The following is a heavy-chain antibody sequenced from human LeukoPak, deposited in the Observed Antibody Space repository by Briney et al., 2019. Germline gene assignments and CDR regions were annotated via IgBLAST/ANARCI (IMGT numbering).Heavy chain of an antibody. J-gene: IGHJ3*02. CDR3: ARTTMSPNTFDI. Sequence: PSETLSLTCTVSGVSISSYYWSWIRQPPGKGLEWIGYIYYSGSTNYNPSLKSRVTISVDTSKNQSSLKLSSVTAADTAVYYRARTTMSPNTFDIWGQGTMVTVSS. CDR2: IYYSGST. D-gene: IGHD3-22*01. V-gene: IGHV4-59*01. CDR1: GVSISSYY.